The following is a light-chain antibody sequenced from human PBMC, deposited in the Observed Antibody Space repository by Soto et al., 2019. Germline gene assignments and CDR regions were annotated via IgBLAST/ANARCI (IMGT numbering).Light chain of an antibody. V-gene: IGKV1-5*03. CDR1: QSISSW. J-gene: IGKJ1*01. CDR2: RAS. Sequence: DIQMTQSPSTLSASVGDRVTITCRASQSISSWLAWYQQKPGKAPKVLIYRASHLESGVPSRFSASGSGTEFSLTINSLQADDFATYYCQQYHIYSWTVGQGTKV. CDR3: QQYHIYSWT.